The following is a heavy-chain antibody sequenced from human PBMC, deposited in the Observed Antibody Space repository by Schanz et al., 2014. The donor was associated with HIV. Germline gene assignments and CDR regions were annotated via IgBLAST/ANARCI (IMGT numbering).Heavy chain of an antibody. CDR1: GFTFGDHY. V-gene: IGHV3-11*04. CDR2: ITGPGDTM. Sequence: VQLVESGGGLVKPGGSLSLSCVASGFTFGDHYMTWIRQAPGKGLEWVAHITGPGDTMYYADSVKGRFTISRDNSKNTLYLQMNSLRGDDTAVYYCAKVGRIYSTTWIDYWGQGTLVTVSS. CDR3: AKVGRIYSTTWIDY. J-gene: IGHJ4*02. D-gene: IGHD2-2*01.